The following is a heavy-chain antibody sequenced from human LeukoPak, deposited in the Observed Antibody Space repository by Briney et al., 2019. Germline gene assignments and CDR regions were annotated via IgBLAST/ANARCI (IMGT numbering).Heavy chain of an antibody. CDR2: ISSSSSTI. Sequence: PGGSLRLSCAASGFTFCDYAMHWVRQAPGEGLEWVSYISSSSSTIYYADSVKRRFTISRDNAKNSLYLQMNSLRTEDTAVYYCARDKEGGIAAGMDVWGQGTTVTVPS. J-gene: IGHJ6*02. CDR1: GFTFCDYA. D-gene: IGHD6-25*01. V-gene: IGHV3-48*04. CDR3: ARDKEGGIAAGMDV.